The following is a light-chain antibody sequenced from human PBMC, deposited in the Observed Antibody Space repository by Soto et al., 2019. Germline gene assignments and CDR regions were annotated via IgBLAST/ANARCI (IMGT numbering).Light chain of an antibody. CDR3: CSYAGSYTFDV. Sequence: QSALTQPRSESGSPGQSVTISCTGTSSDVGDYKYVSWYQQRPGKAPKLMIYDVSKRPSGVPDRFSGSKSGNTASLTISGLQAEDEADYYCCSYAGSYTFDVFGTGTKLTVL. J-gene: IGLJ1*01. V-gene: IGLV2-11*01. CDR2: DVS. CDR1: SSDVGDYKY.